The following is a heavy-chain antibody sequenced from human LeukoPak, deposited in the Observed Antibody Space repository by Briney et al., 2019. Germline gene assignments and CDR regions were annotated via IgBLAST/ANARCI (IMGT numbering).Heavy chain of an antibody. V-gene: IGHV4-61*08. Sequence: SETLSLTCTVSGGSVSNADYYWSWIRHPPGKTLEWIGYMYHTGSNNYKYSLKSRVTISVDTSKNQFSLKLSSVTAADTAVYYCARTPSYGDYVSWYFDLWGRGTLVTVSS. J-gene: IGHJ2*01. D-gene: IGHD4-17*01. CDR1: GGSVSNADYY. CDR2: MYHTGSN. CDR3: ARTPSYGDYVSWYFDL.